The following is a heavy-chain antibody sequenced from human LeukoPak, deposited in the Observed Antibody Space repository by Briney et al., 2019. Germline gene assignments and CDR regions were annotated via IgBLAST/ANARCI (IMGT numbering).Heavy chain of an antibody. CDR1: GYTFTHDY. CDR2: INPGDGST. D-gene: IGHD5-18*01. V-gene: IGHV1-46*01. CDR3: ARTAYTSGLLFYFDN. J-gene: IGHJ4*02. Sequence: AASVKVSCKTFGYTFTHDYIHWVRQAPGRGLEWMGRINPGDGSTIYAQKFQGRVTMARDTSTTTVYMGLSSLGSDDPAMYYCARTAYTSGLLFYFDNWGQGTLVTVSS.